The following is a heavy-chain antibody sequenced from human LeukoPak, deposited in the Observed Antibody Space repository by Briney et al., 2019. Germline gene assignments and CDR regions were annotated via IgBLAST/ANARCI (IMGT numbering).Heavy chain of an antibody. Sequence: GGSLRLSCAASGFTVSSNYMSWVRQAPGKGLEWVANIKPDGDTYYVDSAKGRFTISRDNAKNSLYLQMNSLRAEDTAVYYCAREDGTFDYWGQGALVTVSS. CDR2: IKPDGDT. CDR3: AREDGTFDY. D-gene: IGHD1-1*01. J-gene: IGHJ4*02. V-gene: IGHV3-7*01. CDR1: GFTVSSNY.